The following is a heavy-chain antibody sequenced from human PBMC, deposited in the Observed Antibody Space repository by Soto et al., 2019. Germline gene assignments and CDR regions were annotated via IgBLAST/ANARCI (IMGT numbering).Heavy chain of an antibody. CDR1: GGSFSGYY. Sequence: QVQLQQWGAGLLKPSETLSLTCAVYGGSFSGYYWSWIRQPPGKGLEWIGEINHSGSTNYNPSLKSRVTISVDTSTNQLSLKLSSVTAADTAVYYCARASDGYYDYYYYTDVWGKGTTVTVSS. CDR3: ARASDGYYDYYYYTDV. J-gene: IGHJ6*03. D-gene: IGHD4-17*01. V-gene: IGHV4-34*01. CDR2: INHSGST.